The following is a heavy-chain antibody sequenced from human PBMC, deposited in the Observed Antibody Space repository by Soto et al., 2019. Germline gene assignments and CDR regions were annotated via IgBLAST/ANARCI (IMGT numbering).Heavy chain of an antibody. Sequence: HGESLKISCKGSGYSFTSYWIGWVRQMPGKGLELMGIIYPGDSDTRYSPSFQGQVTISADKSISTAYLQWSSLKASDTAMYYCASGLAYYYDSSGTHPFDYWGQGTLVTVSS. J-gene: IGHJ4*02. D-gene: IGHD3-22*01. CDR2: IYPGDSDT. CDR1: GYSFTSYW. CDR3: ASGLAYYYDSSGTHPFDY. V-gene: IGHV5-51*01.